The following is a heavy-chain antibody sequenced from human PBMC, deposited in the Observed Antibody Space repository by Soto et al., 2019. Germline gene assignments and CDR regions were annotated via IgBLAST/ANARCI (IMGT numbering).Heavy chain of an antibody. CDR2: ISGSGGST. J-gene: IGHJ6*02. CDR3: AKDLNVVVVAALYYYYGMDV. CDR1: GFTFSSYA. Sequence: GGSLRLSCAASGFTFSSYAMSWVRQAPGKGLEWVSAISGSGGSTYYADSVKGRFTISRDNSKNTLYLQMNSLRAEGTAVYYCAKDLNVVVVAALYYYYGMDVWGQGTTVTVSS. D-gene: IGHD2-15*01. V-gene: IGHV3-23*01.